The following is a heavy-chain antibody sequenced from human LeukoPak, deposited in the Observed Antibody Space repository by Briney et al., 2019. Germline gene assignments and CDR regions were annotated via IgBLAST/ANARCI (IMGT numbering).Heavy chain of an antibody. CDR1: GGSFSGYY. D-gene: IGHD3-9*01. CDR3: ARGRGPLRYPDY. Sequence: SETLSLTCAVYGGSFSGYYWSWIRQPPGKGLEWIGEINHSGSTNYNPSLKSRVTISVDTSKNQFSLKLSSVTAADTAVYYCARGRGPLRYPDYWGQGTLVIVSS. V-gene: IGHV4-34*01. J-gene: IGHJ4*02. CDR2: INHSGST.